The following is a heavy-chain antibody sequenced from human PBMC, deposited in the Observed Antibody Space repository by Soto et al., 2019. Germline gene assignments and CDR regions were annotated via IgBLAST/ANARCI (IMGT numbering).Heavy chain of an antibody. CDR1: GGSISSSSYY. CDR2: IYYSGST. J-gene: IGHJ4*02. Sequence: QLQLQESGPGLVKPSETLSLTCTVSGGSISSSSYYWGWIRQPPGKGLEWIGSIYYSGSTYYNPSLKSRVTISVDTSKNQSGLKLSSVTAADTAVYYCARQSSGWYGNDYWGQGTLVTVSS. CDR3: ARQSSGWYGNDY. V-gene: IGHV4-39*01. D-gene: IGHD6-19*01.